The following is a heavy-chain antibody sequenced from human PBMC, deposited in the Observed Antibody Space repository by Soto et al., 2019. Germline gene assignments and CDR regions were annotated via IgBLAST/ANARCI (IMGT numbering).Heavy chain of an antibody. CDR1: GYTFTSYA. D-gene: IGHD2-15*01. V-gene: IGHV1-3*01. J-gene: IGHJ6*03. CDR3: AREGWGVVAATYYYYYYMDV. Sequence: ASVKVSCKASGYTFTSYAMHWVRQAPGQRLEWMGWINAGNGNTKYSQKFQGRVTITRDTSASTAYMELSSLRSEDTAVYYCAREGWGVVAATYYYYYYMDVWGKGTTVTVSS. CDR2: INAGNGNT.